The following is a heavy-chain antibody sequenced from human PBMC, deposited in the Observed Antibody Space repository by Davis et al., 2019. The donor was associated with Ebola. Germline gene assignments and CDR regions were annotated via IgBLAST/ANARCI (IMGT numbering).Heavy chain of an antibody. CDR2: INHSGST. Sequence: SETLSLTCAVYGGSFSGYYWSWIRQPPGKGLEWIGEINHSGSTNYNPSLKSRVTISVDTSKNQFSLKLSSVTAADTAVYYCAREGDFDWLFKFDYWGQGTLVTVSS. V-gene: IGHV4-34*01. CDR1: GGSFSGYY. J-gene: IGHJ4*02. D-gene: IGHD3-9*01. CDR3: AREGDFDWLFKFDY.